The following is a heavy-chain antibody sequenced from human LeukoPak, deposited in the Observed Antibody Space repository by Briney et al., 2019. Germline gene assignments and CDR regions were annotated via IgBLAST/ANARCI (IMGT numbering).Heavy chain of an antibody. CDR1: GGSISSGDYY. V-gene: IGHV4-61*08. CDR2: IYHSGST. CDR3: ARGGAARLHFQN. Sequence: PSETLSLTCTVSGGSISSGDYYWSWIRQPPGKGLEWIGYIYHSGSTNYNPSLQSRVTISVDTSKNQFSLNLNSVTAADTAVYYCARGGAARLHFQNWGQGTLVTVSS. J-gene: IGHJ1*01. D-gene: IGHD6-6*01.